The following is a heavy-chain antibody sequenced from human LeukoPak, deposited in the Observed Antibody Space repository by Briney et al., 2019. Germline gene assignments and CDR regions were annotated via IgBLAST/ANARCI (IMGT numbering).Heavy chain of an antibody. J-gene: IGHJ4*02. D-gene: IGHD2-15*01. Sequence: ASVKLSCNSSGYTFTGYYMHWVRQAPGQGPEWMGWSNPNSGGTNYAQKFQGRVTMTRDTSISTAYMELSRLRSDDTAVYYCARGYCGGGSCYYYFDYWGQGTLVTVSS. CDR3: ARGYCGGGSCYYYFDY. V-gene: IGHV1-2*02. CDR2: SNPNSGGT. CDR1: GYTFTGYY.